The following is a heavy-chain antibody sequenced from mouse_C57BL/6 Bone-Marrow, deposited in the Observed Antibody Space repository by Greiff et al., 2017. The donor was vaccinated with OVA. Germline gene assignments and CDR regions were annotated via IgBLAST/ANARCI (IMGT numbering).Heavy chain of an antibody. CDR3: ARLRVTTLYYYAMDY. J-gene: IGHJ4*01. V-gene: IGHV5-12*01. Sequence: EVMLVESGGGLVQPGGSLKLSCAASGFTFSDYYMYWVRQTPEKRLEWVAYISNGGGSTYYPDTVKGRFTISRDNAKNTLYLQMSRLKSEDTAMYYCARLRVTTLYYYAMDYWGQGTSVTVSS. CDR2: ISNGGGST. CDR1: GFTFSDYY. D-gene: IGHD2-3*01.